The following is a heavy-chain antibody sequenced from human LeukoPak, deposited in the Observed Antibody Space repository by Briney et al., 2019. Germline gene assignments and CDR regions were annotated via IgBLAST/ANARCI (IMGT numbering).Heavy chain of an antibody. CDR2: IYYSGST. CDR3: ARGDGSGSLAAFDI. CDR1: GGSISSSYY. V-gene: IGHV4-39*07. D-gene: IGHD3-10*01. Sequence: SETLSLTCNVSGGSISSSYYWGWIRQPPGKGLEWIGSIYYSGSTYYNPSLKSRVTISVDTSKNQFSLKLSSVTAADTAVYYCARGDGSGSLAAFDIWGQGTMVTVSS. J-gene: IGHJ3*02.